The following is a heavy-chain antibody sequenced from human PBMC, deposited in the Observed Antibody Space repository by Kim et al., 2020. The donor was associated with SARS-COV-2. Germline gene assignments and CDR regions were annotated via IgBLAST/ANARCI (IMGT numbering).Heavy chain of an antibody. Sequence: SETLSLTCTVSGGSISSGGYYWSWIRQHPGKGLEWIGYIYYSGSTYYNPSLKSRVTISVDTSKNQFSLKLSSVTAADTAVYYCARGPLTYYYDSSGYFDYWGQGTLVTVSS. D-gene: IGHD3-22*01. J-gene: IGHJ4*02. CDR3: ARGPLTYYYDSSGYFDY. CDR1: GGSISSGGYY. CDR2: IYYSGST. V-gene: IGHV4-31*03.